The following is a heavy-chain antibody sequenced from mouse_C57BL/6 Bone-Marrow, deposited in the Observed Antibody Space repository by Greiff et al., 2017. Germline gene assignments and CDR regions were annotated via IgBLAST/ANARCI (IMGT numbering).Heavy chain of an antibody. CDR2: INPGSGGT. D-gene: IGHD1-1*01. CDR1: GYAFTNYL. J-gene: IGHJ4*01. V-gene: IGHV1-54*01. CDR3: ARRSVYMPFLCYAMGY. Sequence: QVQLQQSGAELVRPGTSVKVSCKASGYAFTNYLIAWVKQRPGQGLEWMGVINPGSGGTNYHGKFKGKATLTANKSSSTAYMQLSSLTSEDSAVYFCARRSVYMPFLCYAMGYWGQGTSVTVSS.